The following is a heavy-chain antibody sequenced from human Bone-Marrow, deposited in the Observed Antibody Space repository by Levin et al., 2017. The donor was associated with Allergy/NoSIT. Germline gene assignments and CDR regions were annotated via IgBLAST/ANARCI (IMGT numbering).Heavy chain of an antibody. CDR1: GFTFSSYD. Sequence: GESLKISCAASGFTFSSYDMHWVRQATGKGLEWVSAIGTAGDTYYPGSVKGRFTISRENAKNSLYLQMNSLRAGDTAVYYCARGATGGVFDYWGQGTLVTVSS. CDR2: IGTAGDT. V-gene: IGHV3-13*04. J-gene: IGHJ4*02. D-gene: IGHD5-12*01. CDR3: ARGATGGVFDY.